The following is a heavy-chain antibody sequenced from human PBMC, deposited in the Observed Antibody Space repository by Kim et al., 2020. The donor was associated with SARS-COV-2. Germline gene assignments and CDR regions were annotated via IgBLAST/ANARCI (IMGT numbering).Heavy chain of an antibody. CDR1: GGSFSGYY. CDR2: INHSGST. J-gene: IGHJ6*03. CDR3: ARDSSRWDGISGPYYYYYMDV. D-gene: IGHD6-13*01. V-gene: IGHV4-34*01. Sequence: SETLSLTCAVYGGSFSGYYWSWIRQPPGKGLEWIGEINHSGSTNYNPSLKSRVTISVDTSKNQFSLKLSSVTAADTAVYYCARDSSRWDGISGPYYYYYMDVWGKGTTVTVSS.